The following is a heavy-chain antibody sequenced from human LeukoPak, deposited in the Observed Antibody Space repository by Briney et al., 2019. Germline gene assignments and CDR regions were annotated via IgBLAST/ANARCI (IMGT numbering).Heavy chain of an antibody. Sequence: GGSLRLSCAASGFTFDDYAMHWVRQAPGKGLEWVSGINWNGGSTYYRDSVKVRFTISRDNAKNSLYLQMNSLRAEDTALYYCARVKGSGYRNSIDYWGQGTLVTVSS. J-gene: IGHJ4*02. D-gene: IGHD3-3*01. CDR3: ARVKGSGYRNSIDY. CDR2: INWNGGST. V-gene: IGHV3-20*04. CDR1: GFTFDDYA.